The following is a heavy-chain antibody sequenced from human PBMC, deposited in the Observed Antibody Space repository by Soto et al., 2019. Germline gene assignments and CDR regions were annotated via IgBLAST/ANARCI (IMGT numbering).Heavy chain of an antibody. D-gene: IGHD3-16*01. CDR3: ARYDGRY. V-gene: IGHV4-59*01. CDR1: GGSISSYY. J-gene: IGHJ4*02. CDR2: IYYSGST. Sequence: SETLSLTCTVSGGSISSYYWSWIRQPPGKGLEWIGYIYYSGSTNYNPSLKSRVTISVDTSKNQFSLKLSSMTAADTAVYYCARYDGRYWGQGTLVTVSS.